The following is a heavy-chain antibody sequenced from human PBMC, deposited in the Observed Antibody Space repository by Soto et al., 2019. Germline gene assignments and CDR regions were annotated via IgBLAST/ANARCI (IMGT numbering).Heavy chain of an antibody. CDR2: ISYDGSNK. J-gene: IGHJ5*02. V-gene: IGHV3-30*18. CDR1: GFTFSSYG. Sequence: QVQLVESGGGVVQPGRSLRLSCAASGFTFSSYGMHWVRQAPGKGLEWVAVISYDGSNKYYADSVKGRFTISRDNSKNTLYLQMNSLRAEDTAVYYCAKEGYDYGDYGGGFDPWGQGTLVTVSS. D-gene: IGHD4-17*01. CDR3: AKEGYDYGDYGGGFDP.